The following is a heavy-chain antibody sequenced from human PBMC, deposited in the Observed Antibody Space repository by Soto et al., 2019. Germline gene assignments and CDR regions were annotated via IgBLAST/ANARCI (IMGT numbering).Heavy chain of an antibody. CDR1: GGSISRYY. D-gene: IGHD3-9*01. Sequence: SETLSLTCTVSGGSISRYYWSWIRQPPGKGLEWIGYIYYSGSTNYNPSLKSRVTISVDTSKNQFSLKLSSVTAADTAVYYCARSPYYDILTGPPGWFDPWGQGTLVTVSS. CDR2: IYYSGST. J-gene: IGHJ5*02. V-gene: IGHV4-59*01. CDR3: ARSPYYDILTGPPGWFDP.